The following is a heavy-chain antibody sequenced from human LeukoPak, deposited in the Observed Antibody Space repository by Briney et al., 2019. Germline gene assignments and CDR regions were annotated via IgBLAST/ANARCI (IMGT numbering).Heavy chain of an antibody. V-gene: IGHV3-33*06. CDR1: GFTFSSYG. J-gene: IGHJ4*02. D-gene: IGHD2-15*01. Sequence: GGSLRLSCAASGFTFSSYGMHWVRQAPGKGLEWVAVIWYDGSNKYYADSVKGRFTISRDNSKNTLYLQMNSVRAEDTAVYYCAKERLGYCSGGSCYVFDYWGQGTLVTVSS. CDR2: IWYDGSNK. CDR3: AKERLGYCSGGSCYVFDY.